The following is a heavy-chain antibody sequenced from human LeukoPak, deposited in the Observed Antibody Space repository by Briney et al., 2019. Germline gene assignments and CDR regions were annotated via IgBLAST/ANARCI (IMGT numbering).Heavy chain of an antibody. J-gene: IGHJ3*01. CDR3: AKGVLHYYTGGFDL. V-gene: IGHV1-2*02. CDR2: INPHSGDT. CDR1: GFTFSAYY. D-gene: IGHD3-3*01. Sequence: GASVKVSCKASGFTFSAYYMHWVRQAPGQGLEWMGWINPHSGDTNYAQKFQDRVTMTRDTSVTTDYLELSRLTSDDTAVYYCAKGVLHYYTGGFDLRGQGTMVTVSS.